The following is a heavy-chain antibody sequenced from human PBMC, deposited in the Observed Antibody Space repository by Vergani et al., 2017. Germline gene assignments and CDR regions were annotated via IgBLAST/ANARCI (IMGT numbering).Heavy chain of an antibody. Sequence: EVQLLESGGGLVQPGGSLRLSCEASGFSFPGYAMSWVRQAPGKGLEWVSSISSSSSYIYYADSVKGRFTISRDNAKNSLHLQMNNLRAEDTAVYYCAGQSRDVFCTNGVCPLGYWGQGALVTVSS. CDR3: AGQSRDVFCTNGVCPLGY. D-gene: IGHD2-8*01. CDR1: GFSFPGYA. V-gene: IGHV3-48*01. J-gene: IGHJ4*02. CDR2: ISSSSSYI.